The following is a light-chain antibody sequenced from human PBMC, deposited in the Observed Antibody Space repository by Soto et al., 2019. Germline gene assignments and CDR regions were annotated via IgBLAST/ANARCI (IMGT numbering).Light chain of an antibody. V-gene: IGKV3-20*01. CDR1: QSVSSSY. J-gene: IGKJ1*01. Sequence: EIVLTQSPGTLSLYPGERATLSCRASQSVSSSYLAWYQQKPGQAPRLLIYGASSRATGIPDRFSGSGSGTDFTLTISRLEPEDFAVYYCQQYGRTFGQGTKVDI. CDR3: QQYGRT. CDR2: GAS.